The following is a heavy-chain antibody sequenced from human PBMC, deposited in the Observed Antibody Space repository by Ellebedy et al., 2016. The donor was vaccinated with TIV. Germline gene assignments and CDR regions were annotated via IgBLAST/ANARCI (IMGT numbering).Heavy chain of an antibody. Sequence: ASVKVSCKASGGTFSSYAIRWVRQAPGQGLEWMGGINPIFGTANYARRFQGRITFTADESTSTAYMELSSLRSEDTAVYYCASLIPTPSMEQYGMDVWGQGTTVTVSS. J-gene: IGHJ6*02. CDR2: INPIFGTA. CDR3: ASLIPTPSMEQYGMDV. V-gene: IGHV1-69*13. CDR1: GGTFSSYA. D-gene: IGHD3-16*01.